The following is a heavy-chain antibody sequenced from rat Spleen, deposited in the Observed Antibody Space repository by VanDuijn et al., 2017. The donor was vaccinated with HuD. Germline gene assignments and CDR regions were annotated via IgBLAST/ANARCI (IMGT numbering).Heavy chain of an antibody. CDR1: GFSLTNYG. D-gene: IGHD1-10*01. CDR3: TRRGVITTTFDH. J-gene: IGHJ2*01. CDR2: IWRNGST. V-gene: IGHV2-52*01. Sequence: QVQLKESGPVLVQASETLSLTCTVSGFSLTNYGVIWVRQPPGKGLEWMGIIWRNGSTDYNSALKSRLSISRDTSKSQLFLKMNSLQTDDTAIYFCTRRGVITTTFDHWGQGVMVTVSS.